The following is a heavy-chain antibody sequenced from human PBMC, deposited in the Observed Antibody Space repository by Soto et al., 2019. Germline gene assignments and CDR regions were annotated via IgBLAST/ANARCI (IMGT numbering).Heavy chain of an antibody. Sequence: QVQLVESGGGVVQPGRSLRLSCAVSGFTVSTYGMHWVRQAPGKGLEWVAVISRDGGTKYYADSVKGRFTISRDNSRNPLFLEMNSLRSDDMAVYYCPGEVASGYWGQGTLVTVSS. D-gene: IGHD2-21*01. CDR3: PGEVASGY. CDR1: GFTVSTYG. CDR2: ISRDGGTK. V-gene: IGHV3-30*03. J-gene: IGHJ4*02.